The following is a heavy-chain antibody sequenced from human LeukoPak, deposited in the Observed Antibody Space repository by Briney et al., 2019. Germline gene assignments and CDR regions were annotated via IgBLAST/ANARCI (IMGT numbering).Heavy chain of an antibody. D-gene: IGHD3-9*01. CDR3: AKDEEPIRYFGGLVGY. Sequence: GGSLRLSCAASGFTFSSYGMHWVRQAPGKGLEWVAFISYDGSNKYYADSVKGRFTISRDNSKNSLYLQMNSLRAEDTAVYYCAKDEEPIRYFGGLVGYWGQGTLVTVSS. CDR2: ISYDGSNK. J-gene: IGHJ4*02. CDR1: GFTFSSYG. V-gene: IGHV3-30*18.